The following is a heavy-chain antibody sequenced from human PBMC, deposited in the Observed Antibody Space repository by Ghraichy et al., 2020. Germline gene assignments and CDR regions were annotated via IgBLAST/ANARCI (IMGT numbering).Heavy chain of an antibody. D-gene: IGHD3-3*01. CDR2: IYLYGNS. Sequence: SETLSLTCSVSGDSINNTNWWSWIRQPPGKGLEWIGDIYLYGNSNYNPSLQSRVTMSFEKSKNQLSLRLTSVTAEDTAVYFCARDAGSRDFDFWSGYYPWGQGILVTVSS. CDR1: GDSINNTNW. J-gene: IGHJ5*02. CDR3: ARDAGSRDFDFWSGYYP. V-gene: IGHV4/OR15-8*02.